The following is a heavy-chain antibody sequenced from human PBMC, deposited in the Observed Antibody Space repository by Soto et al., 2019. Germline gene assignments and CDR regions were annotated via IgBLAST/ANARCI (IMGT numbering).Heavy chain of an antibody. CDR2: IYYSGST. CDR1: GGSISSYF. Sequence: SETLSLTCTVSGGSISSYFWSWIRQPPGKGLGWIGYIYYSGSTNYNPSLKSRVTISVDTSKNQFSLKLSSVTAADTAVYYCARDPKGNNWFDPWGQGTLVTVSS. J-gene: IGHJ5*02. V-gene: IGHV4-59*01. CDR3: ARDPKGNNWFDP.